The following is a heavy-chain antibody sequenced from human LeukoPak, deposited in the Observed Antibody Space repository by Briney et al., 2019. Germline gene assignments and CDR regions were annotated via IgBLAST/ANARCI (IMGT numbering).Heavy chain of an antibody. J-gene: IGHJ6*02. D-gene: IGHD5-18*01. CDR2: ISYDGSNK. Sequence: GGSLRLSCAVSGFTFSTYAMHWVRQAPGKGLEWVAIISYDGSNKYYADSVKGRFTISRDNSKNTLYLQMNSLRAEDTAVYYCARDLNSYGGLSMDVWGQGTTVTVSS. CDR3: ARDLNSYGGLSMDV. V-gene: IGHV3-30-3*01. CDR1: GFTFSTYA.